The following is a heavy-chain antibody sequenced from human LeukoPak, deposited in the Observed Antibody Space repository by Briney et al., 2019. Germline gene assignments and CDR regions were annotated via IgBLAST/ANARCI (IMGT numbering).Heavy chain of an antibody. CDR3: AKDRGIAVAGTFDY. V-gene: IGHV3-30*02. J-gene: IGHJ4*02. D-gene: IGHD6-19*01. CDR2: IRSDGSNK. Sequence: GGSLRLSCAGSGFSFSSYGMHWVRQAPGKGLEWMAFIRSDGSNKYYADSVKGRFTISRDNSKNTLYLQMNSLRAEDTAVYYCAKDRGIAVAGTFDYWGQGTLVTVSS. CDR1: GFSFSSYG.